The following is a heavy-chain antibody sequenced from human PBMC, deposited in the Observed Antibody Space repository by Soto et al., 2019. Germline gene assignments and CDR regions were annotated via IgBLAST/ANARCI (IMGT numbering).Heavy chain of an antibody. CDR1: GFTFSRSA. J-gene: IGHJ4*02. D-gene: IGHD6-13*01. Sequence: PGGSLRLSCEASGFTFSRSAMTWVRQAPGLGLEWVSSIGTSGDTYYADSVEGRFSISRDNSKNTLFLHMSSLRAEDTAVYKCAKGGISTTGLDYWGQGDLVTVSS. V-gene: IGHV3-23*01. CDR2: IGTSGDT. CDR3: AKGGISTTGLDY.